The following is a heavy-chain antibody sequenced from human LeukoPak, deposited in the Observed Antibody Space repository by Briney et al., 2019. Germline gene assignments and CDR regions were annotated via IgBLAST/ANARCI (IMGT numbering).Heavy chain of an antibody. CDR2: IYYSGST. V-gene: IGHV4-59*01. Sequence: SETLSLTCTVPGGSISSYYWSWIRQPPGKGLEWIGYIYYSGSTNYNPSLKSRVTISVDTSKNQFSLKLSSVTAADTAVYYCARDRGSDFDYWGQGTLVTVSS. CDR3: ARDRGSDFDY. D-gene: IGHD6-19*01. CDR1: GGSISSYY. J-gene: IGHJ4*02.